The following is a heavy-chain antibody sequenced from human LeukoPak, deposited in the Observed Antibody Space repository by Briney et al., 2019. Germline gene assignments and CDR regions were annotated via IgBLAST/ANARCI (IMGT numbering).Heavy chain of an antibody. V-gene: IGHV1-69*04. CDR1: GGTFSSYA. J-gene: IGHJ6*02. CDR3: ARTDYYGSGSYDYYGMDV. Sequence: SVKVSCKASGGTFSSYAISWVRQAPGQGLECMGRIIPIFGIANYAQKFQGRVTITADKSTSTAYMELSSLRSEDTAVYYCARTDYYGSGSYDYYGMDVWGQGTTVTVSS. CDR2: IIPIFGIA. D-gene: IGHD3-10*01.